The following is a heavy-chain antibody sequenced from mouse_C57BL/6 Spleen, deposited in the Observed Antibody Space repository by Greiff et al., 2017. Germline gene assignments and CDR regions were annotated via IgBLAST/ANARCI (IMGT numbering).Heavy chain of an antibody. V-gene: IGHV2-5*01. J-gene: IGHJ2*01. D-gene: IGHD4-1*01. CDR2: IWSGGST. CDR1: GFSLTSYG. Sequence: VQLQQSGPGLVQPSPCLSLTCTVSGFSLTSYGVHWVRQSPGKGLEWLGVIWSGGSTDYNAAFMSRLSITKANSKSQVFFKMHSLQADDTAIYSCAKASWDPTVYFDYWGQGTTLTVSA. CDR3: AKASWDPTVYFDY.